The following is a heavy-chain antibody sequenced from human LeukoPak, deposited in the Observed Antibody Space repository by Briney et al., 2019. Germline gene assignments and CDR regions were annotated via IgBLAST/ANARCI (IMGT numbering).Heavy chain of an antibody. CDR2: INTHSGGT. D-gene: IGHD1-26*01. CDR1: GYTFTGHY. J-gene: IGHJ4*02. Sequence: ASVTVSFKASGYTFTGHYIHWVRQAPGQGLEWLGLINTHSGGTNYAQRVQGRVTMARDTSISTANMELSRLRSDDTAVYFCARDLSGSYDYWGQGTLVSVSS. V-gene: IGHV1-2*02. CDR3: ARDLSGSYDY.